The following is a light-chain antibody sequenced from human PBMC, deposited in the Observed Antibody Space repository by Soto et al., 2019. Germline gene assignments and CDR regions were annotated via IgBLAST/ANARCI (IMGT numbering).Light chain of an antibody. Sequence: IVLTQSQGTLSLSPGERATLSCWASRSVTSSYLAWYQQKPGQAPRPLIYGASSRATGIPDRFSGSGSGTDFTLTISRLEPEDFAVYWCQQYDSSPRTFAQGTKVDIK. J-gene: IGKJ1*01. V-gene: IGKV3-20*01. CDR3: QQYDSSPRT. CDR1: RSVTSSY. CDR2: GAS.